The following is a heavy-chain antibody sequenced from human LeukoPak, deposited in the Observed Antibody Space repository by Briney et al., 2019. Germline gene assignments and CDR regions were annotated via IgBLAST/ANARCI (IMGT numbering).Heavy chain of an antibody. CDR1: GYTFTGYY. V-gene: IGHV1-2*02. Sequence: GASVKVSCKASGYTFTGYYMYWVRQAPGQGLERMGWINPNSGGTYYAQKFQGRVTMTRDTSISTGYMELSRLRSDDTAVYYCARTEYSSSSGGFDPWGQGTLVTVSS. J-gene: IGHJ5*02. CDR2: INPNSGGT. D-gene: IGHD6-6*01. CDR3: ARTEYSSSSGGFDP.